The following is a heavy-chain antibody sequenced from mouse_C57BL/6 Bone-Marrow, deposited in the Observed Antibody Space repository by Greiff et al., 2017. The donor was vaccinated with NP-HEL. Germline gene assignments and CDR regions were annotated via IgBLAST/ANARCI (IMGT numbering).Heavy chain of an antibody. CDR2: IDPENGDT. CDR1: GFNIKDDY. J-gene: IGHJ3*01. Sequence: EVKLQESGAELVRPGASVKLSCTASGFNIKDDYMHWVKQRPEQGLEWIGWIDPENGDTEYASKFQGKATITADTSSNTAYLQLSSLTSEDTAVYYCTTSSSGPFAYWGQGTLVTVSA. V-gene: IGHV14-4*01. D-gene: IGHD3-2*02. CDR3: TTSSSGPFAY.